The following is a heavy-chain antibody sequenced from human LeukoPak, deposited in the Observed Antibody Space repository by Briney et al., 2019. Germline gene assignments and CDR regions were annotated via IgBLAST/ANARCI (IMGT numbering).Heavy chain of an antibody. D-gene: IGHD5-12*01. J-gene: IGHJ4*02. V-gene: IGHV4-59*12. Sequence: SETLSLTCTVSGGSISSYYWSWIRQPPGKGLEWIGYIYYIGSTNYNPSLKSRVTISVDTSKNQFSLKLSSVTAADTAVYYCARATRRWLRLLPGYYYFDYWGQGTLVTVSS. CDR2: IYYIGST. CDR1: GGSISSYY. CDR3: ARATRRWLRLLPGYYYFDY.